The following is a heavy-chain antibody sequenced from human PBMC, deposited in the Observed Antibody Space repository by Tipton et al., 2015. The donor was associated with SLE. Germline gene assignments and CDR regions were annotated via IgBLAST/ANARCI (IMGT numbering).Heavy chain of an antibody. CDR1: GGSISSGSYH. CDR2: IYTSGST. V-gene: IGHV4-61*09. D-gene: IGHD2-15*01. CDR3: ARDFWSQIVVAGGAFHI. J-gene: IGHJ3*02. Sequence: TLSLTCTVSGGSISSGSYHWSWIRQPAGKGLEWIGHIYTSGSTNYNPSLKSRVTISVDTSKNQFSLKLSSVTAADTAVYYCARDFWSQIVVAGGAFHIWGQGTMVTVSS.